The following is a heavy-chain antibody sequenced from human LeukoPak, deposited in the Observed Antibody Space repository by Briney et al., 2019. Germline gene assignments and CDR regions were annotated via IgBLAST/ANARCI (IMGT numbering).Heavy chain of an antibody. CDR3: ARDGYCSSTGCSAYFFDS. CDR2: ISYDGSNK. CDR1: GFTFSSYA. Sequence: PGRSLRPSCAASGFTFSSYAMHWVRQAPGKGLHWVAVISYDGSNKYYADSVKGRFTISRDNSKNTLYLQLNSLRPEDTALYYCARDGYCSSTGCSAYFFDSWGQGTLVTVSS. D-gene: IGHD2-2*03. J-gene: IGHJ4*02. V-gene: IGHV3-30-3*01.